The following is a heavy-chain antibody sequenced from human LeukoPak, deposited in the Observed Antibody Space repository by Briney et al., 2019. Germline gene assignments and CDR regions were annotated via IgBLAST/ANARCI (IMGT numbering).Heavy chain of an antibody. J-gene: IGHJ6*02. Sequence: GGSLRLSCTASGFTFSSYWIHWVPQAPGKGLVWVSRINSDGISTTYADSVRGRFTISRDNAKNTLYLQMNSLRAEDTALYYCARGYYGMDVWGQGTTVTVSS. CDR1: GFTFSSYW. CDR2: INSDGIST. CDR3: ARGYYGMDV. V-gene: IGHV3-74*01.